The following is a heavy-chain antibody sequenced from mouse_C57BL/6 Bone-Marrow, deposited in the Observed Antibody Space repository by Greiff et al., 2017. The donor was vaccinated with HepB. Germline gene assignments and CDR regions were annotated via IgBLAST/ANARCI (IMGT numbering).Heavy chain of an antibody. Sequence: VKLQQPGAELVMPGASVKLSCKASGYTFTSYWMHWVKQRPGQGLEWIGEIDPSDSYTNYNQKFKGKSTLTVDKSSSTAYMQLSSLTSEDSAVYYCARLGHYDHGGFAYWGQGTRVTVSA. J-gene: IGHJ3*01. D-gene: IGHD1-2*01. V-gene: IGHV1-69*01. CDR1: GYTFTSYW. CDR3: ARLGHYDHGGFAY. CDR2: IDPSDSYT.